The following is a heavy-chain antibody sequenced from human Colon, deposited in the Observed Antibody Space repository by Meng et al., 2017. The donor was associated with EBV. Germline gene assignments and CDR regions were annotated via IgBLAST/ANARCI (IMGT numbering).Heavy chain of an antibody. Sequence: QVPGGESGPAVVKPSAALSLTCAVSGDSITNHNWWAWVGQPPGKGLEWIGEIPHRGSSAYNPSLKSRVSMSIDKSKNQFSLKLTSVTAADTAAYHCLRGSGGSVWGQGTLVTVSS. D-gene: IGHD3-10*01. CDR2: IPHRGSS. CDR1: GDSITNHNW. CDR3: LRGSGGSV. V-gene: IGHV4-4*02. J-gene: IGHJ1*01.